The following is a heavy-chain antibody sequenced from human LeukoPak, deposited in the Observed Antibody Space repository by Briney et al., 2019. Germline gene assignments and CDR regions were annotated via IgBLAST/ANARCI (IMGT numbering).Heavy chain of an antibody. CDR2: IYHSGST. CDR3: AREGRDRFDP. V-gene: IGHV4-30-2*01. Sequence: SQTLSLTCAVSGGSISSDGYSWSWIRQPPGKGLEWIGYIYHSGSTYYNPSLKSRVTISVDRSKNQFSLKLSSVTAADTAVYYCAREGRDRFDPWGQGTLVTVSS. CDR1: GGSISSDGYS. J-gene: IGHJ5*02.